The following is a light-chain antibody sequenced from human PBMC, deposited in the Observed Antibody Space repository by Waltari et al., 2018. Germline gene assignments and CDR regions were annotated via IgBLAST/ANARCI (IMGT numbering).Light chain of an antibody. V-gene: IGKV3-20*01. CDR2: AGS. CDR3: QNHERLPAT. CDR1: QSISKY. J-gene: IGKJ1*01. Sequence: VLTQSPGTLSLSPGARATPSCRASQSISKYLVWYQQRPGHAPRLLIYAGSTRAAGIPDRFSGSGYGTDFTLTISRLEPEDFAMYYCQNHERLPATFGQGTKVEFK.